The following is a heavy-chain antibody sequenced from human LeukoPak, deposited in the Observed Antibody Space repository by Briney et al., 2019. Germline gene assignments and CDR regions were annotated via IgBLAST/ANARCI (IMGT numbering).Heavy chain of an antibody. Sequence: PSETLSLTCTVSGYSISNGYYWGWIRRPPGQGLEWIGNIYHSGSTYYNPSLKSRVTISVDTSKNQFSLKLSSVTAADTAVYYCARGHGSRKYYYDSSGYYYFRAFDIWGQGTMVTVSS. J-gene: IGHJ3*02. CDR3: ARGHGSRKYYYDSSGYYYFRAFDI. V-gene: IGHV4-38-2*02. CDR1: GYSISNGYY. D-gene: IGHD3-22*01. CDR2: IYHSGST.